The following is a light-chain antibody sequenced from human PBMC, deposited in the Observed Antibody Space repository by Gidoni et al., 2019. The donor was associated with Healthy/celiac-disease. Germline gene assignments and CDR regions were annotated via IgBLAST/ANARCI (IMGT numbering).Light chain of an antibody. J-gene: IGKJ3*01. V-gene: IGKV3-11*01. Sequence: EIVLTQSPATLSLSPGERATLSCRASQSVSSYLGWYQQKPGQAPRLLIFDASNRATGIPARFSGSGSGTDFTLTISSLEPEDFAVYYCQQRSNWPFTFGPXTKVDI. CDR3: QQRSNWPFT. CDR1: QSVSSY. CDR2: DAS.